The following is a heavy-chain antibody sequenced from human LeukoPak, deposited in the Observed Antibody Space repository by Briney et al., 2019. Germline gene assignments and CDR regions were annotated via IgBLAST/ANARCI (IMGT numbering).Heavy chain of an antibody. Sequence: GGSLRLSCAASGFTFSNHGTHWVRQAPGKGPEWVAFIRHDGRDKDYADSVQGRFTISRDNSENTLYVLMNSLRAEDTAVYYCARTISAHGTDFDYWGQGTLVTVSS. CDR1: GFTFSNHG. CDR2: IRHDGRDK. D-gene: IGHD3-9*01. J-gene: IGHJ4*02. V-gene: IGHV3-30*02. CDR3: ARTISAHGTDFDY.